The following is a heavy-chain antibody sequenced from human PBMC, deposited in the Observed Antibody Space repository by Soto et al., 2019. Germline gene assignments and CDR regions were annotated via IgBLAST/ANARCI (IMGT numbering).Heavy chain of an antibody. CDR2: VSIGGST. D-gene: IGHD2-15*01. CDR1: GFTFSSYD. CDR3: AKRRGAGWHFDY. J-gene: IGHJ4*02. V-gene: IGHV3-23*01. Sequence: DVQLLEAGGGLVQPEGSLRLSCAASGFTFSSYDMGWVRQGPGKGLEWVVVVSIGGSTHYADSVRGRFTISRDNSKNTLSLQMNRLTAEDTSVYFCAKRRGAGWHFDYVGEGSLATVSS.